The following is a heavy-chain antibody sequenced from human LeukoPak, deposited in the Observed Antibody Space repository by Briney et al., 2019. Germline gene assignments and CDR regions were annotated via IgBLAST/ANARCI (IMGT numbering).Heavy chain of an antibody. CDR3: ARDKVTDYYYGMDV. CDR1: GGPISSYY. V-gene: IGHV4-59*01. J-gene: IGHJ6*02. D-gene: IGHD5-18*01. CDR2: IYYSGST. Sequence: SETLSLTCTVSGGPISSYYWSWIRQPPGKGLEWIGYIYYSGSTNYNPSLKSRVTISVDTSKNQFSLKLSSVTAADTAVYYCARDKVTDYYYGMDVWGQGTTVTVSS.